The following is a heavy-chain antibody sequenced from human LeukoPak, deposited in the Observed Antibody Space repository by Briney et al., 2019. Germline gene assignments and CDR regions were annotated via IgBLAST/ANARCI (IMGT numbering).Heavy chain of an antibody. CDR3: ARDSADYGDYDY. D-gene: IGHD4-17*01. V-gene: IGHV1-46*01. J-gene: IGHJ4*02. CDR2: INPSGGST. CDR1: GYTFTSYF. Sequence: GASVKVSCKASGYTFTSYFMHWVRQAPGQGLDWMGIINPSGGSTSYAQKFQGRVTMTRYTSTSTVYMELSNLRSEDTAVYYCARDSADYGDYDYWGQGTVVTVSS.